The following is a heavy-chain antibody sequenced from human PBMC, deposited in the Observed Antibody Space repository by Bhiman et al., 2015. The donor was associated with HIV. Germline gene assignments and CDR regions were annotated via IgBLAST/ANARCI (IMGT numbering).Heavy chain of an antibody. D-gene: IGHD5-18*01. V-gene: IGHV3-7*01. Sequence: EVQLVESGGGLVQPGGSLRLSCAASGFTFTNYWMTWVRQAPGKGLEWVANIKQDGSEKSYVDSVKGRFTISRDNAQNSLYLQMNALRAEDTAVYYCARDKDTSMVKLWDFWGQGTLVTVSS. J-gene: IGHJ4*02. CDR3: ARDKDTSMVKLWDF. CDR2: IKQDGSEK. CDR1: GFTFTNYW.